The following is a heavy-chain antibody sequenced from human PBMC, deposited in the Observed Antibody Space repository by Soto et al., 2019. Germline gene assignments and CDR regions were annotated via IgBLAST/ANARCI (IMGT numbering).Heavy chain of an antibody. D-gene: IGHD1-26*01. V-gene: IGHV3-33*08. Sequence: GGSLRLSCAASGFTFSSYGMHWVRQAPGKGLEWVAVIWYDGSNKYYADSVKGRFTISRDNSKNTLYLQMNSLRAEDTAVYYCARDGPGSGYSGSYRAEYFQHWSQGTLVTVSS. CDR2: IWYDGSNK. CDR3: ARDGPGSGYSGSYRAEYFQH. J-gene: IGHJ1*01. CDR1: GFTFSSYG.